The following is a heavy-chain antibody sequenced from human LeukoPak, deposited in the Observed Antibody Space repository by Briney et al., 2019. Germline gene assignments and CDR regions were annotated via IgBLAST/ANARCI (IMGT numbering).Heavy chain of an antibody. CDR2: INGAGSAI. Sequence: GGSLRLSCAASGFTFSTYEMHWVRQAPGMGLEWLSYINGAGSAIIYADSVKGRFTISRDNAKSSLYLQMNSLRAEDTAVYYCAREARDCSRTSCPGAFDVWGQGTMVTVSS. J-gene: IGHJ3*01. D-gene: IGHD2-2*01. CDR3: AREARDCSRTSCPGAFDV. CDR1: GFTFSTYE. V-gene: IGHV3-48*03.